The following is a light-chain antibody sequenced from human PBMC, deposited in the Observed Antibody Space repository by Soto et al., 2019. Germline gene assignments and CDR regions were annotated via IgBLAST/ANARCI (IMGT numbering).Light chain of an antibody. Sequence: QSVLPQPPSVSGAPGQRVTISCTGSSSNIGSTYDVQWYQQLPGTAPKLLIHGNTDRPSGVPDRFSGSKSGTSAPLAITGLQADDEADYYCQSYDDSLSVHYVFGTGTKVTVL. J-gene: IGLJ1*01. V-gene: IGLV1-40*01. CDR2: GNT. CDR1: SSNIGSTYD. CDR3: QSYDDSLSVHYV.